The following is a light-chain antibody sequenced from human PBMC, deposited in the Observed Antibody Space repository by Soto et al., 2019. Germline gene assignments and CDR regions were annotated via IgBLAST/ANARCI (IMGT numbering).Light chain of an antibody. CDR2: DIS. J-gene: IGKJ1*01. CDR3: QQYNSYS. V-gene: IGKV1-5*01. CDR1: QSISDW. Sequence: DIQMTHSPSTLSSSLGDRVTITCRASQSISDWLAWYQQKPGKAPKLLIYDISNLEIGVPSRFSGSGSGTEFTLTISGLQPDDFATYYCQQYNSYSFGQGTKVDIK.